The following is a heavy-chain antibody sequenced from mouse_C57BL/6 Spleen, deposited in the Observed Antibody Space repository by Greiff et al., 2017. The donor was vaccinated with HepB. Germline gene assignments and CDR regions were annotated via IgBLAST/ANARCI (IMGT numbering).Heavy chain of an antibody. CDR1: GYTFTSYW. Sequence: QVQLQQSGAELVKPGASVKLSCKASGYTFTSYWMHWVKQRPGQGLEWIGMIHPNSGSTNYNEKFKSKATLTVDKSSSTAYMQLSSLTSEDSAVYYCAKGGDYYGSSWYFDVWGTGTTVTVSS. J-gene: IGHJ1*03. V-gene: IGHV1-64*01. D-gene: IGHD1-1*01. CDR3: AKGGDYYGSSWYFDV. CDR2: IHPNSGST.